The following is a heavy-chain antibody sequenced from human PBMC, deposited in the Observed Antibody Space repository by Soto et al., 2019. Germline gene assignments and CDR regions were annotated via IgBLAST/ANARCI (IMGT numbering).Heavy chain of an antibody. V-gene: IGHV3-23*01. D-gene: IGHD3-10*01. CDR1: GFTFSSYA. CDR2: ISGSGGST. Sequence: ESGGGLVQPGGSLRLSCAASGFTFSSYAMSWVRQAPGKGLEWVSAISGSGGSTYYADSVKGRFTISRDNSKNTLYLQMNSLRAEDTAVYYCARDYGSGSYYYYGMDVWGQGTTVTVSS. CDR3: ARDYGSGSYYYYGMDV. J-gene: IGHJ6*02.